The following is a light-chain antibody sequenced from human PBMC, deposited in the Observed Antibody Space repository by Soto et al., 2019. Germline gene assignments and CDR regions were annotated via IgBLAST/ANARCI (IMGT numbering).Light chain of an antibody. CDR2: GAS. V-gene: IGKV3-20*01. CDR1: QSVTSNY. J-gene: IGKJ1*01. Sequence: EIVLTQSPGTLSLSPGERATLSCRASQSVTSNYLAWYQQKPGQAPRLLIYGASSRATGIPDRFSGSGSETDFTLTISRLEPEDFAVYYCQQCGSSPRTFGQGTKVEIK. CDR3: QQCGSSPRT.